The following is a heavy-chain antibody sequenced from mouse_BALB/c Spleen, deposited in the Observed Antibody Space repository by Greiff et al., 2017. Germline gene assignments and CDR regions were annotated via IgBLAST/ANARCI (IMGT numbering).Heavy chain of an antibody. V-gene: IGHV1-9*01. CDR1: GYTFSSYW. CDR3: ARRWLRRGYYAMDY. Sequence: VHLVESGAELMKPGASVKISCKATGYTFSSYWIEWVKQRPGHGLEWIGEILPGSGSTNYNEKFKGKATFTADTSSNTAYMQLSSLTSEDSAVYYCARRWLRRGYYAMDYWGQGTSVTVSS. J-gene: IGHJ4*01. D-gene: IGHD2-2*01. CDR2: ILPGSGST.